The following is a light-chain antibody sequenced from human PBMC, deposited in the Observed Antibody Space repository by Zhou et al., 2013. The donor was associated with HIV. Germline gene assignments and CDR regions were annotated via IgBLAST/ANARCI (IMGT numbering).Light chain of an antibody. CDR3: QKYHSAPWT. CDR1: QSISSW. Sequence: DIQMTQSPSTLSASVGDRVTITCRASQSISSWLAWYQQKPGKAPKLLIYKASSLESGVPSRFSGSGSGTEFTLTISSLQPEDVATYFCQKYHSAPWTFGQGTKVEIK. CDR2: KAS. J-gene: IGKJ1*01. V-gene: IGKV1-5*03.